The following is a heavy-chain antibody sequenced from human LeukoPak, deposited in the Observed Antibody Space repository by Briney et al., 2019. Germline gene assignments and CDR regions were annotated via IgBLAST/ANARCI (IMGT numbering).Heavy chain of an antibody. CDR3: ARARREFTIPQGVPAANGRWFDP. CDR1: GCSISSGGYY. D-gene: IGHD2-2*01. J-gene: IGHJ5*02. CDR2: IYYSGSN. V-gene: IGHV4-31*03. Sequence: SETLSLTCTVSGCSISSGGYYWSWIRQHPGKGLEWIGYIYYSGSNYYNPSLKSRVTISVDTSKNQFSLKLSSVTAADTAVYYCARARREFTIPQGVPAANGRWFDPWGQGTLVTVSS.